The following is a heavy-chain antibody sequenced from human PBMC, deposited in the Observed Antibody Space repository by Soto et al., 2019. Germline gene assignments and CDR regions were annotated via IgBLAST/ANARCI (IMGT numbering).Heavy chain of an antibody. V-gene: IGHV3-74*01. CDR1: GFTFSSYW. CDR3: ARAHLVGATVRMHYYYGMDV. Sequence: GGSLRLSCAASGFTFSSYWMHWVRQAPGKGLVWVSRINSDGSSTSYADSVKGRFTISRDNAKNTLYLQMNSLIAEDTAVYYCARAHLVGATVRMHYYYGMDVWGQGTTVTVSS. CDR2: INSDGSST. D-gene: IGHD1-26*01. J-gene: IGHJ6*02.